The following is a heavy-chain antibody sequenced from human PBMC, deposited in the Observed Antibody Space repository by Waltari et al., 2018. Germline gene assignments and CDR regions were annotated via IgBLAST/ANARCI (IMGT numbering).Heavy chain of an antibody. CDR3: ARVGYCTGGVCYGGGYYFDY. V-gene: IGHV4-59*01. CDR1: GGSISSYY. Sequence: QVQLQESGPGLVKPSETLSLTCTVSGGSISSYYWSWIRQPPGKGLEWIGYIYYSGSTNYNPSLKRRVTISVDTSKNQFSLKLSSVTAADTAVYYCARVGYCTGGVCYGGGYYFDYWGQGTLVTVSS. CDR2: IYYSGST. J-gene: IGHJ4*02. D-gene: IGHD2-8*02.